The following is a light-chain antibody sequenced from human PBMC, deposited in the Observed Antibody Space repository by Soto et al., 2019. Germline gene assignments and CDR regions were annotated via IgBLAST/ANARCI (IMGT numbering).Light chain of an antibody. J-gene: IGLJ2*01. CDR1: NSNIGAHYE. V-gene: IGLV1-40*01. CDR3: QSFDTGLTGPI. Sequence: QSVLTQPPSVSAAPGQRVTISCNGCNSNIGAHYEVHWYQQFPGTAPKLLISNNTNRPSGVPDPFSGSRSGTSASLAITGLPSEDEADYSCQSFDTGLTGPILGIGTKLTVL. CDR2: NNT.